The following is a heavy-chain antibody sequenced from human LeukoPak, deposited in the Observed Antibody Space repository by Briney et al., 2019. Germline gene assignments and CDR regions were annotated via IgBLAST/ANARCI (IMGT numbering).Heavy chain of an antibody. Sequence: PGGSLRLSCAASGFTFSSYAMSWVRQAPGKGLEWVSAISGSGGSTYYADSVKGRFTISRDNSKNMLYLQMNSLRAEDTAVYYCAKDSGIWQLAHLFDYWGQGTLVTVSS. J-gene: IGHJ4*02. CDR3: AKDSGIWQLAHLFDY. CDR2: ISGSGGST. CDR1: GFTFSSYA. V-gene: IGHV3-23*01. D-gene: IGHD6-6*01.